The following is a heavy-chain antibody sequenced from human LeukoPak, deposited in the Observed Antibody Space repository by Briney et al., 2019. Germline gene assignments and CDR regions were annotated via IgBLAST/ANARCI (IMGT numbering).Heavy chain of an antibody. CDR2: ISGSGGST. D-gene: IGHD3-3*01. CDR3: ARAGWSGIYPAYFDY. V-gene: IGHV3-23*01. J-gene: IGHJ4*02. Sequence: GGSLRLSCAASGFTFSSYAMSWVRQAPGKGLEWVSAISGSGGSTYYADSVKGRFTISRDNSKNTLYLQMNSLRAEDTAVYYCARAGWSGIYPAYFDYWGQGTLVTVSS. CDR1: GFTFSSYA.